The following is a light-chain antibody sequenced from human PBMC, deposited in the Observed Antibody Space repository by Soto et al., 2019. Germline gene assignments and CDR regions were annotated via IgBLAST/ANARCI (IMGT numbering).Light chain of an antibody. CDR3: QQYGSYSEA. CDR2: KAS. J-gene: IGKJ1*01. V-gene: IGKV1-5*03. CDR1: QTISSW. Sequence: IQMTLSHSTLSGSVGDRVTITCRASQTISSWLAWYQQKPGKAPKLLIYKASTLKSGVPSRFSGSGSGTEFTLTISSLQPEDFATYYCQQYGSYSEAFGQGTKVDIK.